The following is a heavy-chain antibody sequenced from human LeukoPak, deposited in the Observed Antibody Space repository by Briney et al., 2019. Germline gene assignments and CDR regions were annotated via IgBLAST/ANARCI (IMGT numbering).Heavy chain of an antibody. CDR3: ARDQVEFTYYDILTGYRPQDYGMDV. V-gene: IGHV4-4*07. CDR2: IYTSGST. D-gene: IGHD3-9*01. Sequence: SGPTLVKPSETLSLTCTVSGGSISSYYWSWIRQPAGKGLEWIGRIYTSGSTNYNPSLKSRVTMSVDTSRNQFSLKLSSVTAADTAVYYCARDQVEFTYYDILTGYRPQDYGMDVWGQGTTVTVSS. J-gene: IGHJ6*02. CDR1: GGSISSYY.